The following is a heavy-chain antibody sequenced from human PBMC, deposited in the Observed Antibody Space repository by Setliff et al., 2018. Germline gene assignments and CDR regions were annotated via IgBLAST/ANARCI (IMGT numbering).Heavy chain of an antibody. J-gene: IGHJ3*02. V-gene: IGHV3-7*01. CDR1: GFTFTTYW. CDR2: INQDGSDK. Sequence: GGSLRLSCAASGFTFTTYWMSWFRQAPGRGLEWVANINQDGSDKYSVDSVKGRFTISRDNAKNSLYLQMSSLRAEDTAVYYCAREDDVNTCEIWGQGTMVTVS. CDR3: AREDDVNTCEI.